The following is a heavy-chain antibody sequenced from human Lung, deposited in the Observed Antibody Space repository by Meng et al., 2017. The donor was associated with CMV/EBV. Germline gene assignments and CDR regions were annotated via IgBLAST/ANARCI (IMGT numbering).Heavy chain of an antibody. CDR3: ARGGNFDP. D-gene: IGHD2/OR15-2a*01. CDR2: ISTNTGTP. V-gene: IGHV7-4-1*02. Sequence: QRRLVQPGSYLKKPGASVKVSCKASGYTFSTYTINWVRQAHGRGLEWMGWISTNTGTPTYTQGFTGRFVFSLDTSVSTAYLQISSLKAEDTAVYYCARGGNFDPWGQGTLVTVSS. CDR1: GYTFSTYT. J-gene: IGHJ5*02.